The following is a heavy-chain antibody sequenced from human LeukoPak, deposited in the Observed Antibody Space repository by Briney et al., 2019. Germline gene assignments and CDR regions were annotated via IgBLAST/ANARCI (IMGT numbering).Heavy chain of an antibody. D-gene: IGHD2-2*01. CDR3: AKVPGYCSSTSCHGWFQH. V-gene: IGHV3-30*02. CDR2: IRYDGSNK. CDR1: GFTFSSYG. J-gene: IGHJ1*01. Sequence: GGSLRLSCAASGFTFSSYGMHWVRQAPGKGLEWVAFIRYDGSNKYYADSVKGRFTISRDNSKNTLYPQMNSLRAEDTAVYYCAKVPGYCSSTSCHGWFQHWGQGTLVTVSS.